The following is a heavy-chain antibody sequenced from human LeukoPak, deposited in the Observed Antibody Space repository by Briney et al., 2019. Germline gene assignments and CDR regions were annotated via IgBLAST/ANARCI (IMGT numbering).Heavy chain of an antibody. CDR2: ISGSGGST. J-gene: IGHJ4*02. CDR1: GFIFSSYA. D-gene: IGHD3-22*01. Sequence: GGSLRLSCAASGFIFSSYAMSWVRQAPGKGLEWVSAISGSGGSTYYADSVKGRFTISRDNSKNTLYLQMNSLRAEDTAVYYCAKDASDLAYYYDSSRYYFDYWGQGTLVTVSS. CDR3: AKDASDLAYYYDSSRYYFDY. V-gene: IGHV3-23*01.